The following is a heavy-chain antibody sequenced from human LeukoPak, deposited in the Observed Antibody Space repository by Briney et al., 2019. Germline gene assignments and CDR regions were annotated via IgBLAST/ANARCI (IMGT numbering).Heavy chain of an antibody. D-gene: IGHD6-19*01. CDR2: ISYDGSDK. J-gene: IGHJ4*02. CDR3: ARADGSVAGPPSGH. Sequence: GRSLTLAWALSALSSSSISMRWVRQAPGKGLEWVAIISYDGSDKYYADSVKGRLTISRDNSKSTLYLQMISLRTEDTAVYYCARADGSVAGPPSGHWGQGTLVTVSS. CDR1: ALSSSSIS. V-gene: IGHV3-30-3*01.